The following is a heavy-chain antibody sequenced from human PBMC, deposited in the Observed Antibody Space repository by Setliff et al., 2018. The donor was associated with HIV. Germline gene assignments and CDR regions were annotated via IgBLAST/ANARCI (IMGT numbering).Heavy chain of an antibody. D-gene: IGHD3-10*01. CDR3: ARETQTGSGSYLH. J-gene: IGHJ4*02. CDR1: GYIFMNHY. Sequence: GASVKVSCKASGYIFMNHYMHWVRQAPGQGLEWMGIINCKNGDTSYAQIFQGRVAVTSDTSTSTVYMDLTGLRPEDTAVYYCARETQTGSGSYLHWGRGTLVTVSS. CDR2: INCKNGDT. V-gene: IGHV1-46*01.